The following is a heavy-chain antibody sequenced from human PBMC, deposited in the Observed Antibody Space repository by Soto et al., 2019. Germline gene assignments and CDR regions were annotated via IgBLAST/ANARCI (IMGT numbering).Heavy chain of an antibody. CDR1: GYTFTNFG. CDR2: ISAYNGNT. V-gene: IGHV1-18*01. J-gene: IGHJ4*02. Sequence: QVHLVQSGAEVKKPGASVKVSCTASGYTFTNFGISWVRQAPGQGLEWMGWISAYNGNTNYAQKFQGSVTMTTDTSTSTAYLALRSLSSHDTAVYYSSRDATPIDSCGQGPLVTLSS. D-gene: IGHD2-15*01. CDR3: SRDATPIDS.